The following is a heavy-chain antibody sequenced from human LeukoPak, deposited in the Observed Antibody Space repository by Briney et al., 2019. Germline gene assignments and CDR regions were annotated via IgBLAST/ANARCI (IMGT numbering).Heavy chain of an antibody. CDR3: AKGEGYGDPFDY. CDR2: ISGSGGST. CDR1: GFTFSSYA. Sequence: GGSLRLSCAASGFTFSSYAMSWVRQPQGKGLEWVSAISGSGGSTYYADSVKGRFTISRDNSKNTLYLQMNSLRAEDTAVYYCAKGEGYGDPFDYWGQGTLVTVSS. V-gene: IGHV3-23*01. J-gene: IGHJ4*02. D-gene: IGHD4-17*01.